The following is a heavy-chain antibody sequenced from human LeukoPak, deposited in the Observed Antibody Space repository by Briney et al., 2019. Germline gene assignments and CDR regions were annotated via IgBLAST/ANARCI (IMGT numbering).Heavy chain of an antibody. V-gene: IGHV1-8*02. D-gene: IGHD3-22*01. Sequence: ASVKVSCKASGYTFTSYGISWVRQATGQGLEWMGWVNPNSGNTGYAQKFQGRVTMTRDTSISTAYMELSSLRSEDTAVYYCARRSDDYDSSAYYHWGQGTLVTVSS. CDR1: GYTFTSYG. CDR2: VNPNSGNT. J-gene: IGHJ4*02. CDR3: ARRSDDYDSSAYYH.